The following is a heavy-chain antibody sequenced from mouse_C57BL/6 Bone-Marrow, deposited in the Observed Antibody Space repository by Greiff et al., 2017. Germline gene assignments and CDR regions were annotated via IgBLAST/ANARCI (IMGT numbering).Heavy chain of an antibody. CDR3: ARERLAGFDY. J-gene: IGHJ2*01. CDR1: GYAFSSSW. V-gene: IGHV1-82*01. CDR2: IYPGDGDT. Sequence: QVQLQQSGPELVKPGASVKISCKASGYAFSSSWMNWVKQRPGKGLEWIGRIYPGDGDTNYNGKFKGKATLTADKSSSTAYRQLSSLTSEDSAVYFCARERLAGFDYWGQGTTLTVSS. D-gene: IGHD2-13*01.